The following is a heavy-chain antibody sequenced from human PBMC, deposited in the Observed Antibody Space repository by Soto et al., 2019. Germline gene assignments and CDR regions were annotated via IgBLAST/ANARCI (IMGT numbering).Heavy chain of an antibody. V-gene: IGHV3-23*01. D-gene: IGHD3-10*01. CDR3: AKWSSAVLWFGEMDV. J-gene: IGHJ6*02. CDR2: ISGSGGST. Sequence: GSLRLSCAASGFTFSSYAMSWVRQAPGKGLEWVSAISGSGGSTYYADSVKGRFTISRDNSKNTLYLQMNSLRAEDTAVYYCAKWSSAVLWFGEMDVWGQGTTVTVSS. CDR1: GFTFSSYA.